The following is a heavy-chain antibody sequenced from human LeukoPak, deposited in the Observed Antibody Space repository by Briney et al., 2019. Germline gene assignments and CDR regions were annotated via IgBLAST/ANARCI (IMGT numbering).Heavy chain of an antibody. CDR2: ISAYNGNT. D-gene: IGHD3-10*01. J-gene: IGHJ5*02. Sequence: ASVKVSCKASGYTFTCYYMHWVRQAPGQGLEWMGWISAYNGNTNYAQKLQGRVTMTTDTSTSTAYMELRSLRSDDTAVYYCARDRGSRWFDPWGQGTLVTVSS. CDR3: ARDRGSRWFDP. CDR1: GYTFTCYY. V-gene: IGHV1-18*04.